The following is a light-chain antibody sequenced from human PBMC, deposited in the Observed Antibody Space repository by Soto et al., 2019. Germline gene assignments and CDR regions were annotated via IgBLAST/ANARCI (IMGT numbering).Light chain of an antibody. CDR3: VSYTSSDSWV. CDR1: NSDIGAYSR. J-gene: IGLJ3*02. V-gene: IGLV2-14*03. Sequence: QSALTQPASLSGSPGQSITISCTGTNSDIGAYSRVCWYQQHPGKVPKLMIFAVSNRHSGVSNRFSGSKSGNTASLTISGRLAEDEADYYCVSYTSSDSWVFGGGTKVTFL. CDR2: AVS.